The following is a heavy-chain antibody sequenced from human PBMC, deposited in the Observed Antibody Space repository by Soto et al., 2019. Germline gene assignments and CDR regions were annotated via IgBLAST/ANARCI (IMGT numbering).Heavy chain of an antibody. CDR3: ARAPVTPGYYYYYMDV. J-gene: IGHJ6*03. CDR1: GASLSSYY. CDR2: IYDSGST. D-gene: IGHD4-17*01. Sequence: SEPQSLTSPVSGASLSSYYLNWIRQTPGKGLEWIGYIYDSGSTNYNPSLKSRVTISVDTSKNQFSLKLSSVTAADTAVYYCARAPVTPGYYYYYMDVWGKGTTVTVSS. V-gene: IGHV4-59*01.